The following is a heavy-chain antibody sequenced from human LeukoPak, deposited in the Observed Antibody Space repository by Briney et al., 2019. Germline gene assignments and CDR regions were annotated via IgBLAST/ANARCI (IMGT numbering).Heavy chain of an antibody. Sequence: SETLTLPCTVYSGSFKTYYWICTRHSTGKGLEWIGEYKYSGNTYYNPSLQSPVTISLDISKNHFSSTLSSVNTPDPAFYYCAKGRALISVRPRRYYCDYGGQGTPVSVSP. V-gene: IGHV4-34*01. J-gene: IGHJ4*02. D-gene: IGHD3-10*01. CDR3: AKGRALISVRPRRYYCDY. CDR2: YKYSGNT. CDR1: SGSFKTYY.